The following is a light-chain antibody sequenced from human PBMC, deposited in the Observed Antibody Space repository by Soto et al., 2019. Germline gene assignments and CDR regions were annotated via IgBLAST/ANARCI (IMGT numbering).Light chain of an antibody. V-gene: IGKV3-11*01. CDR2: DAS. J-gene: IGKJ5*01. CDR3: QQRRDGHT. Sequence: IVLTQSPATLSLSPGERAILSCRASQSVRTLLAWYQQKPGQAPRLLVYDASFRATGVPARFSGSGSETDFTLTISGLEPEDFAIYYCQQRRDGHTFGQGTRLEIK. CDR1: QSVRTL.